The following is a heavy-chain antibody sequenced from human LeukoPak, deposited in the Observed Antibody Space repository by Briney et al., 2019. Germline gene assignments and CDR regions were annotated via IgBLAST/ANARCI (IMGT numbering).Heavy chain of an antibody. D-gene: IGHD5-24*01. CDR2: IYTSGST. V-gene: IGHV4-61*02. J-gene: IGHJ6*03. CDR3: ARDSRRWLQPNNYYYYMDV. Sequence: SETLSLTCTVSGGSISSGSYYWSWIRQPAGKGLEWIGRIYTSGSTNYNPSLKSRVTISVDTSKNQFSLKLISVTAADTAVHYCARDSRRWLQPNNYYYYMDVWGKGTTVTISS. CDR1: GGSISSGSYY.